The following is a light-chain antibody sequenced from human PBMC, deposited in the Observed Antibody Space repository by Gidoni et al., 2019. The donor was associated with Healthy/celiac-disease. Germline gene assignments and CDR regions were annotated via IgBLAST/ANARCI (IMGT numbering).Light chain of an antibody. CDR2: DVS. V-gene: IGLV2-14*01. Sequence: QSALTQPASVSGSPGQSITISCTGTSSDVGGYNYVSWYQQHPGKAPKLMIYDVSNRPSGVSNRFSGSKSGNTASLTISVLQAEDEADYYCSSYTSSSTRRVFGGGTKLTVL. CDR3: SSYTSSSTRRV. CDR1: SSDVGGYNY. J-gene: IGLJ2*01.